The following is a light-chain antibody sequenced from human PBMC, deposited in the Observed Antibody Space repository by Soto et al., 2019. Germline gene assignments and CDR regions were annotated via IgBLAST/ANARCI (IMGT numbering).Light chain of an antibody. CDR2: KVS. V-gene: IGKV2-30*01. CDR1: QSLVYSDGNTY. J-gene: IGKJ1*01. CDR3: MQGTHWPPVT. Sequence: DVVITQCPLSLPVTLGQPASISCRCSQSLVYSDGNTYLSWFQLRPGQSPRRLIYKVSNRDSGVPDRFSGSGSGTDFTLKISRVEADDVGVYYCMQGTHWPPVTFGQGTKVEIK.